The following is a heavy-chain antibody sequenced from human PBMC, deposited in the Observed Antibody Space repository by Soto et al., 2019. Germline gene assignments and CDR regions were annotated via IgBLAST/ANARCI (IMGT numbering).Heavy chain of an antibody. D-gene: IGHD1-20*01. V-gene: IGHV2-5*02. Sequence: QITLKESGPTLVKPTQTLTLTCTFSGFSLNTNGVSVGWIRQPPGKALEWLALIYWDDDKRYSPSLKNRLTITKDTSKHHVVLTMTNMDPVDTATYYCAHRLGGRIDYWGQGTLVTVSS. CDR2: IYWDDDK. CDR3: AHRLGGRIDY. CDR1: GFSLNTNGVS. J-gene: IGHJ4*02.